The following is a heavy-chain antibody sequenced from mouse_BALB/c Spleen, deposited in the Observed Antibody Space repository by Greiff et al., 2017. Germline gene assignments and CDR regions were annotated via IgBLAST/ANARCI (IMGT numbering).Heavy chain of an antibody. CDR3: ARRGEVRRYFDV. V-gene: IGHV3-8*02. CDR2: ISYSGST. J-gene: IGHJ1*01. CDR1: GDSITSGY. Sequence: VQLKESGPSLVKPSQTLSLTCSVTGDSITSGYWNWIRKFPGNKLEYMGYISYSGSTYYTPSLKSRISITRDTSKNQYYLQLNSVTTEDTATYYCARRGEVRRYFDVWGAGTTVTVSS. D-gene: IGHD2-14*01.